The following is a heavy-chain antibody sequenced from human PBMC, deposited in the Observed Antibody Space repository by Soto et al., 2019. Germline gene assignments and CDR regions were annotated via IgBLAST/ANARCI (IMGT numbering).Heavy chain of an antibody. D-gene: IGHD2-8*01. CDR3: ARGVY. CDR2: ISYDGSNK. V-gene: IGHV3-30-3*01. CDR1: GFTFSSYA. J-gene: IGHJ4*02. Sequence: QVQLVESGGGVVQPGRSLRLSCAASGFTFSSYAMHWVRQAPGKGLEWVAVISYDGSNKYYADSVKGRFTISRDNSKNTLYLQMNSLRAEDPAVYYCARGVYWGQGTLVTVSS.